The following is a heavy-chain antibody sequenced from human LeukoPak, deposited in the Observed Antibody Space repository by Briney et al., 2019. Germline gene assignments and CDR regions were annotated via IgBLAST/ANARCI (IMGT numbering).Heavy chain of an antibody. Sequence: GGSLRLSCAASGFTFSSYGMHWVRQAPGKGLEWVAVIWYDGSNKYYADSVKGRFTISRDNSKNTLYLQMNSLRAEDTAVYYCARDGLGNYAGLSLDYWGQGTLVTVSS. D-gene: IGHD4-11*01. V-gene: IGHV3-33*01. CDR3: ARDGLGNYAGLSLDY. CDR2: IWYDGSNK. CDR1: GFTFSSYG. J-gene: IGHJ4*02.